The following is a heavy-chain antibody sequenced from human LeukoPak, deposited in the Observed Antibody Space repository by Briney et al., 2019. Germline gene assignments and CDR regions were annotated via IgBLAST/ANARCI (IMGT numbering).Heavy chain of an antibody. CDR1: GYTFTGYY. D-gene: IGHD3-9*01. Sequence: ASVKVSCKASGYTFTGYYMHWVRQAPGQGLEWMGWINPNSGGTNYAQKFQGRVTMTRDTSISTAYMELSRLRSDDTAVYYCARDVLHYDILTGERNYFDYWGQGTLVAVSS. CDR3: ARDVLHYDILTGERNYFDY. V-gene: IGHV1-2*02. J-gene: IGHJ4*02. CDR2: INPNSGGT.